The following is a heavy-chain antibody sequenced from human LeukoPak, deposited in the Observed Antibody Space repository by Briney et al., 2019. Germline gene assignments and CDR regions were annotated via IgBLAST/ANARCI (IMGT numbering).Heavy chain of an antibody. J-gene: IGHJ4*02. V-gene: IGHV4-39*01. Sequence: SETLSLTCTVSGGSISSSSYYWGWIRQPPGKGLEWIGSIYYSGSTYYNPSLKSRVTISVDTSKSQFSLKLSSVTAADTAVYYCARRPLGRDYYDSSGYYFDYWGQGTLVTVSS. D-gene: IGHD3-22*01. CDR3: ARRPLGRDYYDSSGYYFDY. CDR2: IYYSGST. CDR1: GGSISSSSYY.